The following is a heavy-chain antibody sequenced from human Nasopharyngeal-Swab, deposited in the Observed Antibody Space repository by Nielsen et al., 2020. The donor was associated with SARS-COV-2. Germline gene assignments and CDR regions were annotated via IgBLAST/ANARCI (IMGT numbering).Heavy chain of an antibody. Sequence: SETLSLTCAVYGGSFSGYYWSWIRQPPGKGLEWIGYIYYSGAANYNPSLTRRVAMSVDTSENQFSLKLSSVTAADTAVYYCARLSASWYIDYWGQGTLVTVSS. CDR3: ARLSASWYIDY. D-gene: IGHD2-2*02. V-gene: IGHV4-34*11. CDR1: GGSFSGYY. J-gene: IGHJ4*02. CDR2: IYYSGAA.